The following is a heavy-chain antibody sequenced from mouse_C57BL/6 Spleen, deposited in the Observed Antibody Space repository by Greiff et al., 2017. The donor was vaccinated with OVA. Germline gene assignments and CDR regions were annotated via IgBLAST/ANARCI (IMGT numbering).Heavy chain of an antibody. V-gene: IGHV1-59*01. J-gene: IGHJ3*01. CDR1: GYTFTSYW. CDR2: IDPSDSYT. CDR3: ARSDYGSSSAWFAY. D-gene: IGHD1-1*01. Sequence: VQLQQPGAELVRPGTSVKLSCKASGYTFTSYWMHWVKQRPGQGLEWIGVIDPSDSYTNYNQKFKGKATLTVDTSSSTAYMQLSSLTSEDSAVYYCARSDYGSSSAWFAYWGQGTLVTVSA.